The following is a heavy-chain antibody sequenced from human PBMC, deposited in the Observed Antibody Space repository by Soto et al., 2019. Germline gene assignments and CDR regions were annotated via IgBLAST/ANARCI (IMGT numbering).Heavy chain of an antibody. CDR3: ARNRQYCSGGSCNAFDI. V-gene: IGHV4-59*01. CDR1: GGSISSYY. D-gene: IGHD2-15*01. CDR2: IYYSGST. J-gene: IGHJ3*02. Sequence: QVQLQESGPGLVKPSETLSLTCTVSGGSISSYYWSWIRQPPGKGLEWIGYIYYSGSTNYNPSLKSRVTISVDTSKNQFSLKLSSVTAADTAVYSCARNRQYCSGGSCNAFDIWGQGTMVTVSS.